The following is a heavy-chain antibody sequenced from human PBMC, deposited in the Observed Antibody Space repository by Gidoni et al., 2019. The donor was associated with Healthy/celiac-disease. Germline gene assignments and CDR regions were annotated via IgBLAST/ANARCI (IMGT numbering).Heavy chain of an antibody. J-gene: IGHJ5*02. CDR2: IDDSGST. CDR3: ARVSQYQLYTSGGWFDP. V-gene: IGHV4-59*01. Sequence: IRQPPGKGLEWIGYIDDSGSTNYNPSLKSRVTISVDTSKNQFSLKLSPVTAADTAVYYCARVSQYQLYTSGGWFDPWGQGTLVTVSS. D-gene: IGHD2-2*01.